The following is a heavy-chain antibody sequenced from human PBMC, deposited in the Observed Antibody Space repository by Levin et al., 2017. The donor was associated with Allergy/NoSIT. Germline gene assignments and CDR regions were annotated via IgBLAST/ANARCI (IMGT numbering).Heavy chain of an antibody. V-gene: IGHV3-23*01. CDR3: AKDRGDCSSTSCHSDWLGYFDY. J-gene: IGHJ4*02. CDR2: ISDSGGRT. CDR1: GFTFRSYA. D-gene: IGHD2-2*01. Sequence: GGSLRLSCAASGFTFRSYAMSWVRQAPGKGLEWVSAISDSGGRTYYADSVKGRFTISRDNSKNTLYLQMNSLRAEDTAVYYCAKDRGDCSSTSCHSDWLGYFDYWGQGTLVTVSS.